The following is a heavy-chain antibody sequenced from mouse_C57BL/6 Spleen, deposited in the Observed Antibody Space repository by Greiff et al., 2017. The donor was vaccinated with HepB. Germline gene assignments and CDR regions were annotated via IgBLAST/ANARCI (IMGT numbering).Heavy chain of an antibody. CDR1: GFTFSDYY. J-gene: IGHJ1*03. CDR3: ARGNDGYYDWYFDV. CDR2: INYDGSST. Sequence: EVQLVESEGGLVQPGSSLKLSCTASGFTFSDYYMAWVRQVPEKGLEWVANINYDGSSTYYLDSLKSRFIISRDNAKNILYLQMSSLKSEDTATYYCARGNDGYYDWYFDVWGTGTTVTVSS. V-gene: IGHV5-16*01. D-gene: IGHD2-3*01.